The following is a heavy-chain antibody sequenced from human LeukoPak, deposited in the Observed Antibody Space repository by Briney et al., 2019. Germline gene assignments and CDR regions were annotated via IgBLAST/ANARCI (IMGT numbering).Heavy chain of an antibody. D-gene: IGHD7-27*01. CDR1: GFTFSSYD. CDR2: ISGSGGST. CDR3: ANAWGANSDYYYYGMDG. J-gene: IGHJ6*02. V-gene: IGHV3-23*01. Sequence: GVSLTLSCAASGFTFSSYDMRWLRQAPGKGLEGVSDISGSGGSTYYADSVKGRFTISRDNSKNTMYLQMNSLRAEDTAVYYCANAWGANSDYYYYGMDGWGQGTTVTVSS.